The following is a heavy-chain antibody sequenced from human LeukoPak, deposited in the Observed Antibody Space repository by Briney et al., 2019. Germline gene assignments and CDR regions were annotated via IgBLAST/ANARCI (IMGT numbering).Heavy chain of an antibody. D-gene: IGHD4-17*01. CDR1: GFTFSSYD. CDR3: ASRGDDYGDYVHLGY. Sequence: PGGSLTLSCAASGFTFSSYDMHWVRQATGKGLEWVSAIGTAGDTYYPGSVKGRFTISRENAKNSLYLQMNSLRAGDTAVYYCASRGDDYGDYVHLGYWGQGTLVTVSS. J-gene: IGHJ4*02. CDR2: IGTAGDT. V-gene: IGHV3-13*01.